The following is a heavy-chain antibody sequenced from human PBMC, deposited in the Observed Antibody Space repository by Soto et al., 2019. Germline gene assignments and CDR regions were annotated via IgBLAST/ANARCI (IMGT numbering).Heavy chain of an antibody. CDR2: IIPFFGTS. CDR3: ARVGHITNYGMAV. V-gene: IGHV1-69*01. D-gene: IGHD1-26*01. J-gene: IGHJ6*02. Sequence: QVQLVQSGAEVKKPGSSVKVSCEASGGTFSSYPINWVRQAPGQGLEWMGGIIPFFGTSNYAQTFQGRVMITADDSTSTAYLELRSLRSADTAVYYCARVGHITNYGMAVWGQGTTVTVSS. CDR1: GGTFSSYP.